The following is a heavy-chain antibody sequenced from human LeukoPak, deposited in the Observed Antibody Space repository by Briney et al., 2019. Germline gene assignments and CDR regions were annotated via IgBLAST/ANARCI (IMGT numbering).Heavy chain of an antibody. D-gene: IGHD1-14*01. CDR2: IYPSGTT. CDR1: GYSVSSAYY. V-gene: IGHV4-38-2*01. CDR3: ARRPESPITGFDF. Sequence: SETLSLTCAVSGYSVSSAYYWAWIRQPPGAGLEWIGSIYPSGTTYYKSSPRSRLIISIDASKNQFSLRLSSVTAADTAMYYCARRPESPITGFDFWGQGALVAVSS. J-gene: IGHJ4*02.